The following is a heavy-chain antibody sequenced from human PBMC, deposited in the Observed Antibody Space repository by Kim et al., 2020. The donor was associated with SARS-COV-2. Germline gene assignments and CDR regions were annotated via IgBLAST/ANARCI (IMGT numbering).Heavy chain of an antibody. CDR2: IYYSGST. Sequence: SETLSLTCTVSGGSISSSSYYWGWIRQPPGKGLEWIGSIYYSGSTYYNPSLKSRVTISVDTSKNQCSLKLSSVTAADTAVYYCAGQAANSSGWWLVLWGQGTLVTVSS. V-gene: IGHV4-39*01. CDR3: AGQAANSSGWWLVL. J-gene: IGHJ4*02. CDR1: GGSISSSSYY. D-gene: IGHD6-19*01.